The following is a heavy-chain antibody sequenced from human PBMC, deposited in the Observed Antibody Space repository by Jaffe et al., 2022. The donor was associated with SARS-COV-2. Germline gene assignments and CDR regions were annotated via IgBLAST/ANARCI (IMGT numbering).Heavy chain of an antibody. Sequence: QVQLVQSGAEVKKPGASVKVSCKASGYTFTSYAMHWVRQAPGQRLEWMGWINAGNGNTKYSQKFQGRVTITRDTSASTAYMELSSLRSEDTAVYYCARAVDYGDSPIDYWGQGTLVTVSS. CDR2: INAGNGNT. J-gene: IGHJ4*02. CDR3: ARAVDYGDSPIDY. CDR1: GYTFTSYA. D-gene: IGHD4-17*01. V-gene: IGHV1-3*01.